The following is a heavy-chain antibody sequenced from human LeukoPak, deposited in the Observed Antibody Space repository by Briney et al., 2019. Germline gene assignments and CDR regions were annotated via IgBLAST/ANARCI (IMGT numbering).Heavy chain of an antibody. Sequence: SETLSLTRTVSGGSMTTHHWNWIRQTPGKGLEWIGYVFDSGRTKENPSLKSRVTLSADTPKNQLSLRLSSVTAADTAVYYCTTIKRGNIFGYFDFWGQGILVTVSS. D-gene: IGHD5-18*01. V-gene: IGHV4-59*11. J-gene: IGHJ4*02. CDR2: VFDSGRT. CDR1: GGSMTTHH. CDR3: TTIKRGNIFGYFDF.